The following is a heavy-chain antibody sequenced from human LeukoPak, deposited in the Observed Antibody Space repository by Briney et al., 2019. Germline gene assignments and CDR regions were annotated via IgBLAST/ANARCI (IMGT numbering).Heavy chain of an antibody. J-gene: IGHJ4*02. D-gene: IGHD1-1*01. Sequence: ASVKVSCKASGYTLTGYYMHWVRQAPGQGLEWMGWIKPNSGGTNYAQKFQGRVTMTRDTSINTAYMELSRLESDDSAVYYCAREGAGRNDYWGQGTLVTVSS. CDR2: IKPNSGGT. CDR3: AREGAGRNDY. V-gene: IGHV1-2*02. CDR1: GYTLTGYY.